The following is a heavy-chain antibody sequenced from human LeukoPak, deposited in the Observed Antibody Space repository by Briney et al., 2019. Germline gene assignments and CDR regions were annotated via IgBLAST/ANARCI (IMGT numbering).Heavy chain of an antibody. Sequence: SETLSLTCTVSGGSISSFYWNWIRQPPGKGLEWIGYIFYTGNTNSNPSLKSRVTISIDTSKNQFSLKLSSVTAADTAVYYCASGILTGLDYFDYWGQGTLVTVSS. D-gene: IGHD3-9*01. J-gene: IGHJ4*02. CDR1: GGSISSFY. CDR3: ASGILTGLDYFDY. V-gene: IGHV4-59*01. CDR2: IFYTGNT.